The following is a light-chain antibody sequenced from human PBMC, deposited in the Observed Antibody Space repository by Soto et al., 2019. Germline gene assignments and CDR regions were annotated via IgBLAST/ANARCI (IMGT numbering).Light chain of an antibody. V-gene: IGLV2-23*01. Sequence: QSALTQPASVSGSPGQSITISCTGTSSDVGSYNLVSWYQQHPGKAPKLMIYEGSTRPSGVSNRFSGYKSGNTASLTISGLQAEDEADYYCCSYAGSSTVVFGGGTKLTVL. CDR1: SSDVGSYNL. J-gene: IGLJ2*01. CDR3: CSYAGSSTVV. CDR2: EGS.